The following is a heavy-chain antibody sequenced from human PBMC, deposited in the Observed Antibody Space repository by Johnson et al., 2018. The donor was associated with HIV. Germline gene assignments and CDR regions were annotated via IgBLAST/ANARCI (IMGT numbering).Heavy chain of an antibody. CDR2: IKDDGSEK. Sequence: VQLVESGGDLVQPGGSLRLSCAASAFNFDTSWMAWVRQAPGKGLELVAHIKDDGSEKYYVDSVKGRFTVSRDNAKNSLYLQMNSLRAEDTAVYYCARNPLFSAFDIWGQGTMVTVSS. CDR1: AFNFDTSW. J-gene: IGHJ3*02. D-gene: IGHD3-10*02. CDR3: ARNPLFSAFDI. V-gene: IGHV3-7*05.